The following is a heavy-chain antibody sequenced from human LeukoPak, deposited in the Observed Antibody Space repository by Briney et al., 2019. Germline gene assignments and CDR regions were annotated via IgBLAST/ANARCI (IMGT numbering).Heavy chain of an antibody. J-gene: IGHJ4*02. CDR2: ISWNSGSI. D-gene: IGHD6-13*01. CDR3: AKERIAAAGTTYFDY. Sequence: GGSLRLSCAASGFTFDDYAMHWVRHAPGKGLEWVSGISWNSGSIGYADSVKGRFTISRDNAKNSLYLQMNSLRAEDTALYYCAKERIAAAGTTYFDYWGQGTLVTVSS. V-gene: IGHV3-9*01. CDR1: GFTFDDYA.